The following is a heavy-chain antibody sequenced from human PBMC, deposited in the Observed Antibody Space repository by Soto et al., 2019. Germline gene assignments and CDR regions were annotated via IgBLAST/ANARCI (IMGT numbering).Heavy chain of an antibody. Sequence: GGSLRLSCAASGFTFSDSYMSWIRQAPGKGLEWISYITFSGNTVYYADSLKGRFTISRDNAKNSLYLQMNRLRAEDTAVYYCARVSWREKYGMDVWGQGTTVTVS. CDR2: ITFSGNTV. J-gene: IGHJ6*02. V-gene: IGHV3-11*01. CDR1: GFTFSDSY. CDR3: ARVSWREKYGMDV.